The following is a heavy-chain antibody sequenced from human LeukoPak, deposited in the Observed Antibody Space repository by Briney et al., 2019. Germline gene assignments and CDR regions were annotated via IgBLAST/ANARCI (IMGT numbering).Heavy chain of an antibody. CDR3: ARDLESPGELKYYYYMDG. J-gene: IGHJ6*03. CDR2: INPYTGDT. Sequence: ASVKVSCKASGYTLTGYYIHWVRHAPGQGLEWMGWINPYTGDTNSAQKFQGRVTMTRDTSISTAYMELSRLTSDDSAVDYCARDLESPGELKYYYYMDGWGNGTTVTVSS. CDR1: GYTLTGYY. V-gene: IGHV1-2*02. D-gene: IGHD1-26*01.